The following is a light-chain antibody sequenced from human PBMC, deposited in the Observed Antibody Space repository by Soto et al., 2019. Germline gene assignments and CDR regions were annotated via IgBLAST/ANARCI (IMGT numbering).Light chain of an antibody. CDR3: QSYDNSLSGWV. CDR1: SSNIGAGYD. CDR2: ANT. Sequence: QAVVTQPPSVSGAPGLRVTISCTGSSSNIGAGYDVHWYQQLPGTAPKLLIYANTNRPSGVPDRFSGSKSGTSASLAITGLQAEDEADYYCQSYDNSLSGWVFGGGTKLTVL. V-gene: IGLV1-40*01. J-gene: IGLJ3*02.